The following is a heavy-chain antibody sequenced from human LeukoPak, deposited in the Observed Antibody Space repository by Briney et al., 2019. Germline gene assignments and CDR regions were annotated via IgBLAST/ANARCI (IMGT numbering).Heavy chain of an antibody. J-gene: IGHJ3*02. CDR1: GYSFTSYW. CDR3: AKSSPRGYGAFDI. CDR2: IYPGDSDTIT. V-gene: IGHV5-51*01. D-gene: IGHD2-15*01. Sequence: GESLKISCKGSGYSFTSYWIGWVRQMPGKGLEWMGIIYPGDSDTITRDSPSFQGQVIISADKSISTAFLQWSSLKASDTAMYYCAKSSPRGYGAFDIWGQETMVTVSS.